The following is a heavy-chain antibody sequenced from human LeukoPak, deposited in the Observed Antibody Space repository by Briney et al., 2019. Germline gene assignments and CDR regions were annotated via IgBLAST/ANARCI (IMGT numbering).Heavy chain of an antibody. D-gene: IGHD3-22*01. CDR3: ARVAVGYYDSSGYYSGVLSAADY. J-gene: IGHJ4*02. CDR1: GYTLTELS. V-gene: IGHV1-24*01. Sequence: GASVKVSCKVSGYTLTELSMHWVRQAPGKGLEWMGGFDPEDGETIYAQKFQGRVTMTEDTSTDTAYMELRSLRSDDTAVYYCARVAVGYYDSSGYYSGVLSAADYWGQGTLVTVSS. CDR2: FDPEDGET.